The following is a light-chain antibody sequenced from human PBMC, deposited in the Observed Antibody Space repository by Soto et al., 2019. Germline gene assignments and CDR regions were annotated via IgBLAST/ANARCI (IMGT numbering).Light chain of an antibody. J-gene: IGLJ1*01. Sequence: QSVLTQPASVSGSPGQSITISCTGTSSDVGTYNLVSWYQQYPGKAPKLMLYEGSKRSSGVSNRFSGSNSGNTASLRISGLQAEDEADYYCCSYAAGSTPYVFGTGTKLTVL. CDR3: CSYAAGSTPYV. CDR2: EGS. V-gene: IGLV2-23*01. CDR1: SSDVGTYNL.